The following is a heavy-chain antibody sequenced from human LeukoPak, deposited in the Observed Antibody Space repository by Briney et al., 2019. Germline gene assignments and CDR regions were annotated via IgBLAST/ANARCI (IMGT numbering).Heavy chain of an antibody. V-gene: IGHV4-61*02. J-gene: IGHJ4*02. CDR2: IYYSGST. CDR1: GGSISSGSYY. Sequence: PSETLSLTCNVSGGSISSGSYYWSWIRQPAGKGLEWIGRIYYSGSTDYNPSLKSRVTISLDKSKNQFSLKLSSVTAADTALYYCASLFAGSYAGHYWGQGTLVTVSS. CDR3: ASLFAGSYAGHY. D-gene: IGHD3-16*01.